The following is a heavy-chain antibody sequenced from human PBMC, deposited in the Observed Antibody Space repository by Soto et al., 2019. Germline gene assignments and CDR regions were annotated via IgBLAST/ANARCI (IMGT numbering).Heavy chain of an antibody. J-gene: IGHJ4*02. V-gene: IGHV4-59*01. CDR3: ARGAAVAGRFDY. Sequence: PSETLSLTCTVSGGSFSNYYWSWIRQSPGKGLEWIGYIYYSGSTNYNPSLKSRVTISLDTSKNQLSLKLSPVTAADTAVYYCARGAAVAGRFDYWGQGALVTVS. CDR1: GGSFSNYY. D-gene: IGHD6-19*01. CDR2: IYYSGST.